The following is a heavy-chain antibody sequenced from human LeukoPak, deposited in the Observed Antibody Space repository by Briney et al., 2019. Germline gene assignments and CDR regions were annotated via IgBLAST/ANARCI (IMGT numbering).Heavy chain of an antibody. V-gene: IGHV3-21*01. CDR3: ARGRVPAAMRNSYYFDY. Sequence: PGGSLRLSCAASGFTFSSYSMNWVRQAPGKGLEWVSSISSSSSYIYYADSVKGRFTICRDNAKNSLYLQMNSLRAEDTAVYYCARGRVPAAMRNSYYFDYWGQGTLVTVSS. J-gene: IGHJ4*02. D-gene: IGHD2-2*01. CDR2: ISSSSSYI. CDR1: GFTFSSYS.